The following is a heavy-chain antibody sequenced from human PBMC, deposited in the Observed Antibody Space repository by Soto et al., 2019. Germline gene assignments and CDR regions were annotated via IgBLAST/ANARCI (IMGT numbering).Heavy chain of an antibody. Sequence: PSETLSLTCTISGGSISDYSWNWIRQPPGRGLEWIGYIYYRGSTNYNPSLWSRVTISADTSKNQFSLKLSSVTAADTAVYYCARGRNSNFEGPIVWGQGTLVTVSS. V-gene: IGHV4-59*01. CDR1: GGSISDYS. D-gene: IGHD2-2*01. J-gene: IGHJ4*02. CDR3: ARGRNSNFEGPIV. CDR2: IYYRGST.